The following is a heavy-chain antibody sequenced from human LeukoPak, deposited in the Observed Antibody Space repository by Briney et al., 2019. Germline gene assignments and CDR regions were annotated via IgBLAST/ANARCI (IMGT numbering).Heavy chain of an antibody. Sequence: PGGSLRLSCAASGVAFASYRMRWVRQAPGGGLVWVSGIDGDGSSTNYADSVKGRFTISRDNAKNTLYLQMTSLRAEATAVYFWARTIVGAAFDYWGQGTLVTVSS. CDR2: IDGDGSST. CDR1: GVAFASYR. CDR3: ARTIVGAAFDY. D-gene: IGHD1-26*01. J-gene: IGHJ4*02. V-gene: IGHV3-74*01.